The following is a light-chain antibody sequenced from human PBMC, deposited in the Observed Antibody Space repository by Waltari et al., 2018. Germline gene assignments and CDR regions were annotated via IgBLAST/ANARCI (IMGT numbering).Light chain of an antibody. J-gene: IGKJ1*01. V-gene: IGKV3-20*01. CDR1: QSVNMD. Sequence: CGASQSVNMDLAWYQQKPGQAPMLLIYYASTRATGSPGRFSGSGSGTDFSLTISRLEPEDYAVYHCQHYLRLPATFGQGTKVEIK. CDR2: YAS. CDR3: QHYLRLPAT.